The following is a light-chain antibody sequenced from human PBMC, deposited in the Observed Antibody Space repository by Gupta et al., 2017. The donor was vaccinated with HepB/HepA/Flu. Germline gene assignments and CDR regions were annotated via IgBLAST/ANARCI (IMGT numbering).Light chain of an antibody. CDR1: SSDVGGYNY. CDR2: EVS. V-gene: IGLV2-8*01. J-gene: IGLJ3*02. CDR3: SSYARSNWV. Sequence: QSALTQPPSASGSPGQSVTISCTGTSSDVGGYNYVSWYQQHPGKAPKLMIYEVSKRPSGVPDLVSRSKSRHTPPMTVSGLQAEGESVYDCSSYARSNWVFRRGAQVTRP.